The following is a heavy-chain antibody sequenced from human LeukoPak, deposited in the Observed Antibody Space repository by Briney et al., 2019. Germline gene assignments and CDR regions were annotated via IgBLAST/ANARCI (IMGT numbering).Heavy chain of an antibody. CDR1: GASISSQNYY. CDR3: VETPNYYYDSSGYLR. Sequence: SETLSLTCTVSGASISSQNYYWGWVRQPPGTGLEWIGSIHHSDGTYHNPSLKSRVTISVDTSKNQFSLKLISVTAADTAVYYCVETPNYYYDSSGYLRWGQRTLVTVSS. D-gene: IGHD3-22*01. V-gene: IGHV4-39*07. CDR2: IHHSDGT. J-gene: IGHJ1*01.